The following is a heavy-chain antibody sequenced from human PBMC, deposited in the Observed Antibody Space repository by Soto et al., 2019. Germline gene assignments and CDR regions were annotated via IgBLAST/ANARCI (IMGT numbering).Heavy chain of an antibody. CDR2: IYLSGST. CDR1: GVSISSRNW. V-gene: IGHV4-4*02. D-gene: IGHD4-17*01. CDR3: ARRDYADGNFNPFDI. J-gene: IGHJ3*02. Sequence: QVQLQESGPGLVKPSGTLSLTCGVSGVSISSRNWWSWVRQPPGRGLEWIGDIYLSGSTIYSPSLKSRITISLDGSKNQFSLKLNSVTAADTAVYYCARRDYADGNFNPFDIWGQGTVVTVSS.